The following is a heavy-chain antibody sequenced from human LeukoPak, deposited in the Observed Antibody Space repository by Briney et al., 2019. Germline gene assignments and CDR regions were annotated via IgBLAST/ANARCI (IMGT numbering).Heavy chain of an antibody. J-gene: IGHJ3*02. CDR3: ARGVVPAAMEDAFDI. D-gene: IGHD2-2*01. V-gene: IGHV1-69*13. CDR1: GYTFTGYY. Sequence: WASVKVSCKASGYTFTGYYMYWVRQAPGQGLEWMGGIIPIFGTANYAQKFQGRVTITADESTSTAYMELSSLRSEDTAVYYCARGVVPAAMEDAFDIWGQGTMVTVSS. CDR2: IIPIFGTA.